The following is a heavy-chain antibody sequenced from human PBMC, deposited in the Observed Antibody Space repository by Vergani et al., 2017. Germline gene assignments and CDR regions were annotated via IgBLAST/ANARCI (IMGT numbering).Heavy chain of an antibody. CDR3: ARHTPADSAFDI. J-gene: IGHJ3*02. CDR2: IYYSGNT. D-gene: IGHD2-15*01. V-gene: IGHV4-59*08. Sequence: QVQLQESGPGLVKPSETLSLTCTVSGGSISSYYWSWIRQPPGQGLDWIGYIYYSGNTNYNPSLKSRVTISVDTSKNQFSLKRSSVTAADTAVYYCARHTPADSAFDIWGQGTMVTVSS. CDR1: GGSISSYY.